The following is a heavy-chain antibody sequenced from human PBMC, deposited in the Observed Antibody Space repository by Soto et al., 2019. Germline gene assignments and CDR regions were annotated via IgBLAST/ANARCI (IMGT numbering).Heavy chain of an antibody. CDR1: GFTFSSYW. J-gene: IGHJ5*02. CDR2: IHSDGSST. D-gene: IGHD3-22*01. Sequence: GGSLRLSCAASGFTFSSYWMHWARQAPGKGLVWVSRIHSDGSSTSSADSVKGRFTISRDNAKNTLYLQMNSLRADDTAVYYCARGSGYYYEWFDPWGQGTLVTVSS. CDR3: ARGSGYYYEWFDP. V-gene: IGHV3-74*01.